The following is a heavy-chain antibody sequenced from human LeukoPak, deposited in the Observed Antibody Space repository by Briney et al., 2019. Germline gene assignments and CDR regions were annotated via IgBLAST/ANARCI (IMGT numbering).Heavy chain of an antibody. CDR1: GYSLPTYW. J-gene: IGHJ4*02. Sequence: GESLKISCKGSGYSLPTYWIAWVRQMPGKGLEWMGIIYPDESNIRYSPSFQGQVTISADKSISTAYLQWSSLKASDTAMYYCARPPSRGYSSSFEYWGQGTLVTVSS. CDR2: IYPDESNI. D-gene: IGHD2-2*03. CDR3: ARPPSRGYSSSFEY. V-gene: IGHV5-51*01.